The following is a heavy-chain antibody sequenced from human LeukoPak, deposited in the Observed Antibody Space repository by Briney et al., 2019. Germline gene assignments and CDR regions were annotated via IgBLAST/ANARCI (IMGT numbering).Heavy chain of an antibody. Sequence: ASVRVSFKASGYTFTINGISWVRQAPGQGGEWGGWISGYNGNTNYAQKLQGRVTMTTDTSTSTAYVELRSLRSDDTAVYFCARDQAVAGLDYWGQGTLVTVSS. CDR1: GYTFTING. D-gene: IGHD6-19*01. V-gene: IGHV1-18*01. CDR2: ISGYNGNT. CDR3: ARDQAVAGLDY. J-gene: IGHJ4*02.